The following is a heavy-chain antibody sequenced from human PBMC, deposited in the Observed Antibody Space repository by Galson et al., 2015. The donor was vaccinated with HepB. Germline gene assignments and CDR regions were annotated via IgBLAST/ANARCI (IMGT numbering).Heavy chain of an antibody. CDR1: GGSFSGYY. D-gene: IGHD1-26*01. CDR3: ARGGGSYGI. V-gene: IGHV4-34*01. CDR2: INHSGST. Sequence: LSLTCAVYGGSFSGYYWSWIRQPPGKGLEWIGEINHSGSTNYNPSLKSRVTISVDTSKNQFSLKLSSVTAADTAVYYCARGGGSYGIWGQGTMVTVSS. J-gene: IGHJ3*02.